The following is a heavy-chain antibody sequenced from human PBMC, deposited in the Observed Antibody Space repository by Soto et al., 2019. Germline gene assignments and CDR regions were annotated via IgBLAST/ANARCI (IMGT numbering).Heavy chain of an antibody. CDR1: GDSITDCF. V-gene: IGHV4-59*01. CDR3: VRADAEVWEVKY. Sequence: PSETLSLTCTVSGDSITDCFSNWFRQPPGKGLEWIGHVSYRGSTHYNPSLRSRATISVDASKNPFSLKLRSVTAADTAVYYCVRADAEVWEVKYWGQGILVTVSS. J-gene: IGHJ4*02. D-gene: IGHD1-26*01. CDR2: VSYRGST.